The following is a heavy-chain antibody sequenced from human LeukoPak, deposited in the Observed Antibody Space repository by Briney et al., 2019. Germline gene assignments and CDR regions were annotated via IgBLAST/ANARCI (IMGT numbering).Heavy chain of an antibody. CDR2: ISSSSSYI. Sequence: GGSLRLSCAASGFTFSSYWMSWVRQPPGKGLEWVSSISSSSSYIYYADSVKGRFTISRDNAKNSLYLQMNSLRAEDTAVYYCARILYPTYYFDYWGQGTLVTVSS. V-gene: IGHV3-21*01. J-gene: IGHJ4*02. CDR3: ARILYPTYYFDY. D-gene: IGHD2-8*01. CDR1: GFTFSSYW.